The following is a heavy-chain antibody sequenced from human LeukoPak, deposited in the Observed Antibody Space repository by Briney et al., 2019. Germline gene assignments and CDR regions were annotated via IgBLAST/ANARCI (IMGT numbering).Heavy chain of an antibody. CDR2: INHSGSI. Sequence: KPSETLSLTCAVYGGSFSGYYWSWIRQPPGKGLEWIGEINHSGSINYNPSLKSRVTISVDTSKNQFSLKLSSVTAADTAVYYCARGPPWGDTAMAPYFVYWGQGTLVTVSS. D-gene: IGHD5-18*01. V-gene: IGHV4-34*01. CDR3: ARGPPWGDTAMAPYFVY. J-gene: IGHJ4*02. CDR1: GGSFSGYY.